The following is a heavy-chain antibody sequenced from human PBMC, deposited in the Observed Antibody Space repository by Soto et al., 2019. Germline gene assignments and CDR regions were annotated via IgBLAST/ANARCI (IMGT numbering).Heavy chain of an antibody. D-gene: IGHD3-3*01. Sequence: GGSLRLSCAASGFTFSSYGMHWVRQAPGKGLEWVAVISYDGSNKYYADSVKGRFTISRDNSKNTLYLQMNSLRAEDTAVYYCAKGIDFWSGYYTGKIDHWGQGTLVTVSS. CDR1: GFTFSSYG. CDR2: ISYDGSNK. CDR3: AKGIDFWSGYYTGKIDH. V-gene: IGHV3-30*18. J-gene: IGHJ4*02.